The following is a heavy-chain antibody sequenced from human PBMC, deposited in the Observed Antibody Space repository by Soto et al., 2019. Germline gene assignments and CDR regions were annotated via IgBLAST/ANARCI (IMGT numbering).Heavy chain of an antibody. CDR1: GGSISTYY. D-gene: IGHD2-15*01. CDR3: ARGGLVVAATLDY. Sequence: QVQLQESGPGLVKPSETLSLTCTVSGGSISTYYWSWIRQPPGKGLECIGYIYYSGSTNYNPSLKSRVTISVDTSKNQFSLKLSSVTDADSAVYYCARGGLVVAATLDYWGQGTLVTVSS. V-gene: IGHV4-59*01. J-gene: IGHJ4*02. CDR2: IYYSGST.